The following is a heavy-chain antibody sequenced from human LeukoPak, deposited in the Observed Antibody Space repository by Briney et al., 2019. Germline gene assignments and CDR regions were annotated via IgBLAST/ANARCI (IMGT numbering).Heavy chain of an antibody. J-gene: IGHJ4*02. CDR3: SKAYCVSDCYTRLYYFDY. Sequence: GGSLRLSCAASGFTFSSYGMHWVRQAPGKGLEWVAVISYDGSNKYYADSVKGRFTISRDNSKNTLYLQMNSLRAEDTSVYYCSKAYCVSDCYTRLYYFDYWGQGTLVTVSP. CDR1: GFTFSSYG. V-gene: IGHV3-30*18. CDR2: ISYDGSNK. D-gene: IGHD2-21*01.